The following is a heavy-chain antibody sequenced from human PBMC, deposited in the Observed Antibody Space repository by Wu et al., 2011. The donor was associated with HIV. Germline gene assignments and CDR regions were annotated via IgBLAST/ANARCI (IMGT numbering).Heavy chain of an antibody. CDR3: ARVSPTETTAFRGSYHYYMDV. V-gene: IGHV1-69*14. CDR2: IIPLFGSP. D-gene: IGHD4-17*01. J-gene: IGHJ6*03. Sequence: QVQLVQSGAEVKKPGSSVKVSCKASSSRYSINWARQAPGQGLEWMGGIIPLFGSPNYAQKFQDRVTITAGKSTSTAYMELSSLRSDDTAVYYCARVSPTETTAFRGSYHYYMDVWGKGTTVTVSS. CDR1: SSRYS.